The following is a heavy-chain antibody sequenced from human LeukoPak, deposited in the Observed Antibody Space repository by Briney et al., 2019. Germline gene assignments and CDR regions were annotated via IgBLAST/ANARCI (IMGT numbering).Heavy chain of an antibody. CDR1: GGTFSSYA. Sequence: ASVKVSCKASGGTFSSYAISWVRQAPGQGLEWMGRIIPILGIANYAQKFQGRVTITADKSTSTAYMELSSLRSEDTAVYYCARDQGYCSSTSCSLDPWGQGTLVIVSS. CDR2: IIPILGIA. V-gene: IGHV1-69*04. CDR3: ARDQGYCSSTSCSLDP. J-gene: IGHJ5*02. D-gene: IGHD2-2*01.